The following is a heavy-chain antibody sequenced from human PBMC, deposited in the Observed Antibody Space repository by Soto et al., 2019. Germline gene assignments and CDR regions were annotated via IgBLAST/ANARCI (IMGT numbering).Heavy chain of an antibody. CDR3: ARDGQRGDGAPFDY. CDR1: GFTFSSYW. Sequence: EVQLVESGGGLVQPGGSLRLSCAASGFTFSSYWMSWVRQAPGKGLEWVANIKQDGSEKYYVDSVKGRFTISRDNAKNSLYLQMNSLRAEDTAVYYCARDGQRGDGAPFDYWGQGTLVTVSS. V-gene: IGHV3-7*03. J-gene: IGHJ4*02. CDR2: IKQDGSEK. D-gene: IGHD3-10*01.